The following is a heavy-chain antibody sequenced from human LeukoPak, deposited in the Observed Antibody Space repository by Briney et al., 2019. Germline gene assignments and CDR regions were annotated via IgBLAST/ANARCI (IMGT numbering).Heavy chain of an antibody. Sequence: GGSLRLSCAASGFTVSSNYMSWVRQAPGKGLEWVSLIYSGGSTYYADSVKGRFTISRDNSKNTLYLQMNSLRAEDTAVYYCAKDQGSYYMDVWGKGTTVTVSS. CDR1: GFTVSSNY. J-gene: IGHJ6*03. CDR2: IYSGGST. CDR3: AKDQGSYYMDV. V-gene: IGHV3-53*05.